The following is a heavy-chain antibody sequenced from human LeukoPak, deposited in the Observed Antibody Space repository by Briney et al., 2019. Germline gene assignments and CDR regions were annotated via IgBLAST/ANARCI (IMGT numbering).Heavy chain of an antibody. CDR1: GGSISSYY. CDR2: IYYGGST. V-gene: IGHV4-59*08. Sequence: SETLSLTCTVSGGSISSYYWSWIRQPPGKGLEWIGYIYYGGSTNYNPSLKSRVTISVDTSKNQFSLKLSSVTAADTAVYYCASTGYDSSETWGQGTLVTVSS. CDR3: ASTGYDSSET. D-gene: IGHD3-22*01. J-gene: IGHJ5*02.